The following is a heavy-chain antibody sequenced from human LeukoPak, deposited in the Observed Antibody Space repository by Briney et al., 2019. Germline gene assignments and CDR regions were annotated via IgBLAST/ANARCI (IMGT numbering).Heavy chain of an antibody. V-gene: IGHV1-69*05. Sequence: ASVKVSCKASGGTFSSYAISWVRQAPGQGLEWMGRIIPIFGTANYAQKFQGRVTITTDESTSTAYMELSSLRSEDTAVYYCARDVLGLQWDLNHDAFDIWGQGTMVTVSS. CDR1: GGTFSSYA. D-gene: IGHD1-26*01. J-gene: IGHJ3*02. CDR3: ARDVLGLQWDLNHDAFDI. CDR2: IIPIFGTA.